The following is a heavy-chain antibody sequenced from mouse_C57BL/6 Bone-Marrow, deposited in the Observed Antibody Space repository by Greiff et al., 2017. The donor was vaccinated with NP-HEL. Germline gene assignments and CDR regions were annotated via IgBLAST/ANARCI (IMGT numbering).Heavy chain of an antibody. CDR3: ARWVSWFAY. CDR1: GYTFTDYY. V-gene: IGHV1-19*01. CDR2: INPYNGGT. J-gene: IGHJ3*01. Sequence: VQLQQSGPVLVKPGASVTMSCKASGYTFTDYYMNWVKQSHGKSLEWIGVINPYNGGTSYNQKFKGKATLTVDKSSSTAYMELNSLTSEDSAVYYCARWVSWFAYWGQGTLVTVSA.